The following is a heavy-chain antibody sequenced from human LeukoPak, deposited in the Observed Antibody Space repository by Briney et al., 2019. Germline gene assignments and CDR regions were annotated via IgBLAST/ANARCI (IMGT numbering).Heavy chain of an antibody. J-gene: IGHJ6*03. D-gene: IGHD5-18*01. CDR1: GFTFSSYW. CDR2: IKQDGSEK. V-gene: IGHV3-7*01. CDR3: ARPAYSYGYYYYYYMDV. Sequence: PGGSLRLSCAASGFTFSSYWMSWVRQAPGKGLEWVANIKQDGSEKYYVDSVKGRFTISRDNAKNSLYLQMNSPRAEDTAVYYCARPAYSYGYYYYYYMDVWGKGTTVTVSS.